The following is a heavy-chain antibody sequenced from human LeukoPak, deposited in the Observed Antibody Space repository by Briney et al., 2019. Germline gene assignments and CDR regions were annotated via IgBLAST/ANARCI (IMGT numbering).Heavy chain of an antibody. CDR1: GGTFSSYA. CDR2: IIPIFGTA. D-gene: IGHD2-21*02. Sequence: SVKVSCKASGGTFSSYAISWVRQAPGQGLEWMGGIIPIFGTANYAQKFQGRVTITADESTSTAYMELSSLRSEDTAVYYCARGLPLCGGDCLDYWGQGTLVTVSS. J-gene: IGHJ4*02. V-gene: IGHV1-69*13. CDR3: ARGLPLCGGDCLDY.